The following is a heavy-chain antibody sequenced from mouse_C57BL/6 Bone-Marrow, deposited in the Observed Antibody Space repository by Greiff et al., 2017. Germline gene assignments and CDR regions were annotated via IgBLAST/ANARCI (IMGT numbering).Heavy chain of an antibody. CDR1: GYTFTSYW. J-gene: IGHJ4*01. Sequence: VQLQQPGAELVRPGSSVKLSCKASGYTFTSYWMHWVKQRPIQGLEWIGNIDPSDSETHYNEKFKDKATLTVDKSSSTAYMQLSSLTSEDSAVXYCAREPTVVAGTMDYWGQGTSVTVSS. CDR2: IDPSDSET. D-gene: IGHD1-1*01. V-gene: IGHV1-52*01. CDR3: AREPTVVAGTMDY.